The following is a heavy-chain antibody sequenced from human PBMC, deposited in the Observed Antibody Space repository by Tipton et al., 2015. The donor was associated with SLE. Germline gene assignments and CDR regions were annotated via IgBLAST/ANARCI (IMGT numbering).Heavy chain of an antibody. D-gene: IGHD1-1*01. Sequence: SLRLSCAASGFTVSSNYMSWVRQAPGKGLEWVPVIYSGGTTYYADSVNGRFTISRDNSKNTVYFQMNSLRAEDTAVYYCARATTGGFAFDIWGQGTTVTVSS. J-gene: IGHJ3*02. CDR3: ARATTGGFAFDI. CDR2: IYSGGTT. V-gene: IGHV3-66*02. CDR1: GFTVSSNY.